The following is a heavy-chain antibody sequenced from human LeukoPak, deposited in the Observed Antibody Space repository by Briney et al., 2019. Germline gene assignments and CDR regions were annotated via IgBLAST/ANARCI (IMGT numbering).Heavy chain of an antibody. V-gene: IGHV4-59*01. CDR3: ASSYSTDYYYYYMDV. Sequence: SETLSLTCTVSGGSISSYYWSWIRQPPGKGLERIVFIYYSGSTNYNPSLKSRVTISVDTSKNQFSLKLSSVSAADTAVYYCASSYSTDYYYYYMDVWGEGATVTVSS. CDR2: IYYSGST. CDR1: GGSISSYY. D-gene: IGHD1-26*01. J-gene: IGHJ6*03.